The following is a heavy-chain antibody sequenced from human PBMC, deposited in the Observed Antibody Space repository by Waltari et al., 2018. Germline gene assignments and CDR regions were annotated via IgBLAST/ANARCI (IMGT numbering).Heavy chain of an antibody. Sequence: ASGKGLGWISYISGSDSPIYYADSVKGRFTISRDNAKNSLYLQMNSLKDEDTAVYYCARDKGGIGYYFDSWGQGTLVTVSS. V-gene: IGHV3-48*02. CDR2: ISGSDSPI. J-gene: IGHJ4*02. CDR3: ARDKGGIGYYFDS. D-gene: IGHD1-26*01.